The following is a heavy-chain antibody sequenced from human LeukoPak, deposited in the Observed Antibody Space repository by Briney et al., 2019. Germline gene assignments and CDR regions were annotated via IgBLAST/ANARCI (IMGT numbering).Heavy chain of an antibody. J-gene: IGHJ5*02. Sequence: SETLSLTCTVSGGSISSYYWSWIRQPPGKGLEWIGYIYYSGSTNYNPSLKSRVTISVDTSKNQFSLKLSSVTAADTAVYYCARVTYSSSFLSTFNWFDPWGQGTLVTVSS. CDR1: GGSISSYY. V-gene: IGHV4-59*01. D-gene: IGHD6-13*01. CDR3: ARVTYSSSFLSTFNWFDP. CDR2: IYYSGST.